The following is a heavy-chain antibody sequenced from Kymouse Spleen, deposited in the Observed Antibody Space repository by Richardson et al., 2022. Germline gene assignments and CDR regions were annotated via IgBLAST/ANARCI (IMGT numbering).Heavy chain of an antibody. V-gene: IGHV3-33*01. D-gene: IGHD5-12*01. CDR2: IWYDGSNK. CDR1: GFTFSSYG. J-gene: IGHJ6*02. Sequence: QVQLVESGGGVVQPGRSLRLSCAASGFTFSSYGMHWVRQAPGKGLEWVAVIWYDGSNKYYADSVKGRFTISRDNSKNTLYLQMNSLRAEDTAVYYCARECGYSGYDSYYYYYGMDVWGQGTTVTVSS. CDR3: ARECGYSGYDSYYYYYGMDV.